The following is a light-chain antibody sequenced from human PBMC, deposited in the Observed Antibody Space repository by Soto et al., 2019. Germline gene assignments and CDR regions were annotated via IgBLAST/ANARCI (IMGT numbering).Light chain of an antibody. Sequence: DIQMTQSPSSLSASVGDRVTIACRASQGIANYLAWYQQKPGKAPKLLIYDASSLQSGVPSRFSGSGSGTEFTLTISSLQTDDFATYYCQQYNSYSTFGQGTKVDIK. CDR3: QQYNSYST. V-gene: IGKV1-16*01. J-gene: IGKJ1*01. CDR2: DAS. CDR1: QGIANY.